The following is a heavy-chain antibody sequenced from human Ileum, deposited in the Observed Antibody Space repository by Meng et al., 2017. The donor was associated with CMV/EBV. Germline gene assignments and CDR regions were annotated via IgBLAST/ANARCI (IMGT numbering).Heavy chain of an antibody. Sequence: VSCKPSGYTFTGAYMHWVRQAPGQGLEWIGWISPNSGDTKYAQEFQGRVTMTRDTSINTAYMEVSRLTFDDTAVYYCAKSYNFGFDYWGQGTLVTVSS. CDR1: GYTFTGAY. V-gene: IGHV1-2*02. CDR3: AKSYNFGFDY. CDR2: ISPNSGDT. D-gene: IGHD5-18*01. J-gene: IGHJ4*02.